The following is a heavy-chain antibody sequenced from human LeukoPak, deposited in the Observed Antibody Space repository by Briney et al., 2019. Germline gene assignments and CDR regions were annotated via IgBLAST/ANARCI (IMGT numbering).Heavy chain of an antibody. J-gene: IGHJ4*02. CDR3: AREVMYNFDY. CDR1: GFTFSNAW. Sequence: GGSLRLSCAASGFTFSNAWMSWVRQAPGKGLEWVGRIQSKTDGGTTDYAAPVKGRFTISRDDSKNTLYLQMSSLKTEDTAVYYCAREVMYNFDYWGQGTLVTVSS. CDR2: IQSKTDGGTT. D-gene: IGHD1-1*01. V-gene: IGHV3-15*01.